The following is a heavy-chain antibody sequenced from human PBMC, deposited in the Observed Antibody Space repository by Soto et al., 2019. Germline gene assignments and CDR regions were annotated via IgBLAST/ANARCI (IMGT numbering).Heavy chain of an antibody. CDR3: ARDKSGSYSIDY. D-gene: IGHD1-26*01. Sequence: GGSLRLSCLASGFTFTDAWMNWVRQAPGKGLEWLSYISGGGGTMFYADSVKGRVTISRDNAKNSLYLQMDSLRAEDTAVYYCARDKSGSYSIDYWGQGTLVTVSS. CDR2: ISGGGGTM. J-gene: IGHJ4*02. V-gene: IGHV3-11*04. CDR1: GFTFTDAW.